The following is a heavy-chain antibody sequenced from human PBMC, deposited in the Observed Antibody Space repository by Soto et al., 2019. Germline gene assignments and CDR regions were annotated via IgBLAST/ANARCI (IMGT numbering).Heavy chain of an antibody. CDR2: ISTTNGRT. CDR3: ARVTGRSGWYDFGNWFDP. J-gene: IGHJ5*01. V-gene: IGHV1-18*01. D-gene: IGHD6-19*01. Sequence: QVQLVQSGAEVKKPGASVKVSCKATGYTFTTYGISWMRQAPGQGLEWMGWISTTNGRTRYAQKFQARVTMTTDTSTTTACMDLRSLRSDDTAVYYCARVTGRSGWYDFGNWFDPWGQGTLVIVSS. CDR1: GYTFTTYG.